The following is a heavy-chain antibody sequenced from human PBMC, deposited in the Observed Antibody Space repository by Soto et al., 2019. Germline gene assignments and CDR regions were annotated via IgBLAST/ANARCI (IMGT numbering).Heavy chain of an antibody. D-gene: IGHD1-26*01. CDR2: TSXATTSX. J-gene: IGHJ6*04. V-gene: IGHV3-48*02. Sequence: XXTLRLSCGAVLFSSSSMNWVRQAPGKGMQWVWLTSXATTSXYCAESGTGRXXISRDNAXGXLYLQMKSKRDEDTAVYYCVRGGNSYSNDMGVWRKGTTVSVYS. CDR1: LFSSSS. CDR3: VRGGNSYSNDMGV.